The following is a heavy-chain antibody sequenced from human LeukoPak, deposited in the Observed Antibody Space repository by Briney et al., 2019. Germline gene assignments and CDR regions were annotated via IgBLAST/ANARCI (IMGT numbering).Heavy chain of an antibody. Sequence: GGSLRLSCAASGFTFSSYGMHWVRQAPGKGLEWVAVISYDGSNKYYADSVKGRFTISRDNSKNTLYLQMNSLRAEDTAVYYCAQPEGSVPYGMDVWGQGTTVIVSS. J-gene: IGHJ6*02. V-gene: IGHV3-30*03. CDR3: AQPEGSVPYGMDV. CDR2: ISYDGSNK. D-gene: IGHD2-2*01. CDR1: GFTFSSYG.